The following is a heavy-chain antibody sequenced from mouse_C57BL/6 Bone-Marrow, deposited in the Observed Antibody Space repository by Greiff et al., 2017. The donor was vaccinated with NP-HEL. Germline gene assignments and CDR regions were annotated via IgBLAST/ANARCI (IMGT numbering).Heavy chain of an antibody. Sequence: VQLQESGAELAKPGASVKLSCKASGYTFTSYWMQWVKQRPGQGLEWIGYINPSSGYTKYNQKFKDTATLTADKSSSTAYMQLRSLTYEDSAVYYCVYGWFAYWGQGTLVTVSA. D-gene: IGHD1-1*01. J-gene: IGHJ3*01. V-gene: IGHV1-7*01. CDR1: GYTFTSYW. CDR2: INPSSGYT. CDR3: VYGWFAY.